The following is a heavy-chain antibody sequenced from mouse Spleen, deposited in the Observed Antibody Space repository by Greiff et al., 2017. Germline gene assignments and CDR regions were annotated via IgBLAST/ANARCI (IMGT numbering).Heavy chain of an antibody. J-gene: IGHJ2*01. CDR1: GFTFSSYG. Sequence: EVKVEESGGGLVKPGGSLKLSCAASGFTFSSYGMSWVRQTPEKRLEWVATISGGGSYTYYPDSVKGRFTISRDNAKNNLYLQMSSLRSEDTALYYCARSTYRYADYWGQGTTLTVSS. V-gene: IGHV5-9-2*01. CDR2: ISGGGSYT. D-gene: IGHD2-14*01. CDR3: ARSTYRYADY.